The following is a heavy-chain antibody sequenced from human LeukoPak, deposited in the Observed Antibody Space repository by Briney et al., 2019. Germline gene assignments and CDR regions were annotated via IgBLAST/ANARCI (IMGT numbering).Heavy chain of an antibody. CDR3: ARGAGDYGDYSLWLGY. CDR1: VYTFSGYG. J-gene: IGHJ4*02. V-gene: IGHV1-18*01. CDR2: ISAYNGNT. Sequence: ASVKVSCKGSVYTFSGYGFSWVRQAPGQGLEWMGWISAYNGNTIYAQKYQGRVTMATDTSTSTPYMELRSLRSDDTAVYYCARGAGDYGDYSLWLGYWGQGTLVTVSS. D-gene: IGHD4-17*01.